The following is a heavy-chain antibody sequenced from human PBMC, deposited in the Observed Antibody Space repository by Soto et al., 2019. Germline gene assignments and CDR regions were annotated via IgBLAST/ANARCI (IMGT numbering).Heavy chain of an antibody. J-gene: IGHJ6*02. V-gene: IGHV4-59*01. Sequence: PSETLSLTCTVSGGSIGSYYWSWLRQPPGKGLEWIGHIYYSGSTKYSPSLKSRVTLSVDTSKHQFSLKLNSVPAADTAVYYCARGDGCGGNCFYGMDVWGQGTTVTVSS. D-gene: IGHD2-21*01. CDR1: GGSIGSYY. CDR2: IYYSGST. CDR3: ARGDGCGGNCFYGMDV.